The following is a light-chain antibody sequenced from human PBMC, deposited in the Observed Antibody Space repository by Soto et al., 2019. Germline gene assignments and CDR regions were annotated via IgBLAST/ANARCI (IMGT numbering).Light chain of an antibody. Sequence: EVVLTQSPGTLSLSPGERATLSCRASQSVGSTYLAWYQQKPGQAPRLLIYDASSRATGIPDRFSGSGSGTDFTLTISRLEPEDFAVDYCQQYGSSPSTFDPGTKVDIK. J-gene: IGKJ3*01. CDR1: QSVGSTY. V-gene: IGKV3-20*01. CDR3: QQYGSSPST. CDR2: DAS.